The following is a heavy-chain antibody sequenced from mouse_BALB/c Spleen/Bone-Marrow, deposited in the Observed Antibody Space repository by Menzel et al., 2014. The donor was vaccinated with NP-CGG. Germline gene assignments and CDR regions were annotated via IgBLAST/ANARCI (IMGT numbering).Heavy chain of an antibody. CDR3: ARRWLLPYAMVY. CDR2: TSSGGSYT. CDR1: GFAFSGYD. V-gene: IGHV5-9*02. Sequence: DSGGGLMKPGGSLKLSCAASGFAFSGYDMSWVRQTPEKRLEWVATTSSGGSYTYYPDSVKGRFTISRDNARNTLYLQMSSLRSEDTALYYCARRWLLPYAMVYCDQTASVNVSS. D-gene: IGHD2-3*01. J-gene: IGHJ4*01.